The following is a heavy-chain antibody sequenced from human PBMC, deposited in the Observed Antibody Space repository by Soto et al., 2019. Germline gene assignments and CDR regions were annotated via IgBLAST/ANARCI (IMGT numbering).Heavy chain of an antibody. D-gene: IGHD3-22*01. Sequence: SETLSLTCTSFGGSIRSYSWGWVRQPPGEGKGGMGYIYYSGSTNYNPSLKSRVTISVDTSKNQFSLKLSSVTAADTAVYYCAGGYYDSSGYYPSSYYYYGMDVWGQGTTVTVS. J-gene: IGHJ6*02. V-gene: IGHV4-59*01. CDR1: GGSIRSYS. CDR2: IYYSGST. CDR3: AGGYYDSSGYYPSSYYYYGMDV.